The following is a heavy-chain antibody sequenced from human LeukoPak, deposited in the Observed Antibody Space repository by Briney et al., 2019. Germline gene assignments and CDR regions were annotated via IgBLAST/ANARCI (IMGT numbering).Heavy chain of an antibody. V-gene: IGHV1-18*01. J-gene: IGHJ4*02. CDR1: GYTFSSYG. CDR2: ISAYNGNT. CDR3: ARDCSGSSCYWIH. D-gene: IGHD2-15*01. Sequence: ASVKVSCKASGYTFSSYGISWVRQAPGQGLEWLGYISAYNGNTNYAQKVQGRITMTTDTSTSTAYMEMGSLRSDDTAVYYCARDCSGSSCYWIHWGQGTLVTVSS.